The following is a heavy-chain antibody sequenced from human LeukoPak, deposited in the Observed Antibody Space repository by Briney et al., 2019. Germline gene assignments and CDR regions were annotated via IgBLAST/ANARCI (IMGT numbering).Heavy chain of an antibody. CDR2: FDPEDGET. V-gene: IGHV1-24*01. CDR3: ATGDTAMVMGFDY. Sequence: GASVTVSCKASGYTFTMYYIHWVRQAPGQGLEWMGGFDPEDGETIYAQKFQGRVTMTEDTSTDTAYMELSSLRSEDTAVYYCATGDTAMVMGFDYWGQGTLVTVSS. D-gene: IGHD5-18*01. CDR1: GYTFTMYY. J-gene: IGHJ4*02.